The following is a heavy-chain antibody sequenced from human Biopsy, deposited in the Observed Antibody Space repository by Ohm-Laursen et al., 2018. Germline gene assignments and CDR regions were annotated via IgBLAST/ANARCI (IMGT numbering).Heavy chain of an antibody. CDR1: GGSISSYY. CDR2: IYYSGIT. J-gene: IGHJ4*02. CDR3: ARHGVYGDIRMDY. Sequence: SETLSLTCPVSGGSISSYYWSWIRQPPGKGLEWIGNIYYSGITNYNPSLKSRVTISVDTSMNHLSLRLTSVTAADTAVYYCARHGVYGDIRMDYWGQGTLVTVSS. V-gene: IGHV4-59*08. D-gene: IGHD4-17*01.